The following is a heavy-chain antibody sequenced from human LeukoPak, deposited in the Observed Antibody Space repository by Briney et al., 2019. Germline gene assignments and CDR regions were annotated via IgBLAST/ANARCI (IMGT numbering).Heavy chain of an antibody. J-gene: IGHJ6*02. D-gene: IGHD2-21*02. Sequence: SETLSLTCTVSGYSISSGYYWGWIRQPPGKGLEWIGSIYHSGSTYYNPSLKSRVTISVDTSKNQFSLKLSSVTAADTAVYYCAKAYCGGDCYSELNYGMDVWGQGTTVTVSS. CDR3: AKAYCGGDCYSELNYGMDV. CDR1: GYSISSGYY. CDR2: IYHSGST. V-gene: IGHV4-38-2*02.